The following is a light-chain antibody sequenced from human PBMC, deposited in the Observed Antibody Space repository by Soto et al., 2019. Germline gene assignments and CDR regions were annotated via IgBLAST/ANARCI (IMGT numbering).Light chain of an antibody. CDR2: GTF. Sequence: DIRMTQYPSSLSASVGDRVTITCRASQNIDNYLNWYQEKPGKAPKLLIYGTFKLQSGVPSRFSGSGSGTDFTLTISSLQPEDFATYSCQESHSIPFAFGGGTKVEIK. J-gene: IGKJ4*01. CDR1: QNIDNY. V-gene: IGKV1-39*01. CDR3: QESHSIPFA.